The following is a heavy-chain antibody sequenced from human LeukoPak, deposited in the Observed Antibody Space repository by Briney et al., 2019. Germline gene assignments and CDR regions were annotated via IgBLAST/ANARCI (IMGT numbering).Heavy chain of an antibody. D-gene: IGHD5-18*01. V-gene: IGHV3-66*01. CDR2: IYSGGST. Sequence: GGSLRLSCAASGFTVSSNYMSWVRQAPGKGLEWVSVIYSGGSTYYADSVKGRFTISRDNSKNTLYLQMNSLRAEDTAVYYCARDRGVDTYYGMDVWGQGTTVTVSS. CDR3: ARDRGVDTYYGMDV. J-gene: IGHJ6*02. CDR1: GFTVSSNY.